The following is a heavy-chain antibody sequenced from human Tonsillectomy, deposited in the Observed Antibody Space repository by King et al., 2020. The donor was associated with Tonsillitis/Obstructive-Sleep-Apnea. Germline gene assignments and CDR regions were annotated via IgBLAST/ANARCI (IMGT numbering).Heavy chain of an antibody. V-gene: IGHV3-30*04. CDR2: ISYDGSYK. CDR3: PSFGVVIAHNWFDP. J-gene: IGHJ5*02. Sequence: VQLVESGGGVVQPGRSLRLSCAASGFTFSSYAMHWVRQAPGKGLEWVAVISYDGSYKSYADSVKGRFNISRDNSKNTVYLQMNSLRAEDTAVYYCPSFGVVIAHNWFDPWGQGIQVTVSS. D-gene: IGHD3-3*01. CDR1: GFTFSSYA.